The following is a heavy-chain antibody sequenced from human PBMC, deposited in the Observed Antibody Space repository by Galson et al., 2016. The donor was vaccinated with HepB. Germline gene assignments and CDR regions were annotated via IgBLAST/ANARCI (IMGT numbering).Heavy chain of an antibody. J-gene: IGHJ4*01. CDR1: GFTFSTYA. CDR2: ISGVSDRT. CDR3: AKESPYSNVRQYYLEN. D-gene: IGHD4-11*01. Sequence: LRLSCAASGFTFSTYAMSWVRQAPGKGPEWVSAISGVSDRTYYAGSMKDRFIISRDDSRNMLFLQLNSLRAEDTAIYYCAKESPYSNVRQYYLENWGLGTLVTVSS. V-gene: IGHV3-23*01.